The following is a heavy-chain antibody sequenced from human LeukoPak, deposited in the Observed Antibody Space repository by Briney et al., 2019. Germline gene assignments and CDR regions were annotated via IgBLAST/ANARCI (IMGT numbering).Heavy chain of an antibody. CDR2: IHPSSSAT. CDR1: GDGFDNYW. CDR3: ARLTGSTRWLDP. D-gene: IGHD1-7*01. V-gene: IGHV5-51*01. Sequence: GESLKISCRVSGDGFDNYWIGWVRHMSGEGLQWVAIIHPSSSATHYSPSFQGRVSISADKAITTAYLQWSSLKASDTAMYYCARLTGSTRWLDPWGQGTLVTVSS. J-gene: IGHJ5*02.